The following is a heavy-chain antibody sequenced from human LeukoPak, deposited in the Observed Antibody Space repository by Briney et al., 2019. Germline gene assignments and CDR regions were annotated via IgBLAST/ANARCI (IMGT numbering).Heavy chain of an antibody. CDR1: GFTFSSYA. CDR3: ARDPLYTNSPPSYYDY. CDR2: ISYDGTNK. V-gene: IGHV3-30-3*01. D-gene: IGHD2-2*02. J-gene: IGHJ4*02. Sequence: GGSLRLSCAASGFTFSSYAMNWVRQAPGKGLEWVAIISYDGTNKDYADSVKGRFTISRDNSRNTLYLQMNSLRAEDTAVYHCARDPLYTNSPPSYYDYWGQGTLVTVSS.